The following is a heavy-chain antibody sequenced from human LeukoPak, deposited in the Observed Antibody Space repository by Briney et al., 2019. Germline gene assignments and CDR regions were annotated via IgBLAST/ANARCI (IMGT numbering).Heavy chain of an antibody. J-gene: IGHJ5*02. CDR3: ARFIAVAGTFRNWFDP. CDR1: GGSISSYY. V-gene: IGHV4-4*07. Sequence: PSETLSLTCTVSGGSISSYYWSWIRQPAGKGLEWIGRIYTSGSTNYNPSLKSRVTMSVDTSKNQFSLKLSSVTAVDTAVYYCARFIAVAGTFRNWFDPWGQGTLVTVSS. CDR2: IYTSGST. D-gene: IGHD6-19*01.